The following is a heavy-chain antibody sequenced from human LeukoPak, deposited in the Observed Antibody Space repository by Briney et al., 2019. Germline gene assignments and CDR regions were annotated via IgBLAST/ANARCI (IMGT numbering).Heavy chain of an antibody. J-gene: IGHJ4*02. CDR2: IWYDGSNK. V-gene: IGHV3-30*02. Sequence: PGGSLRLSCAASGFTFNSYDMHWIRQAPGKGLEWVALIWYDGSNKYYPDSVKGRFTISRDNSKNTLYLQMNSLRAEDTAVYYCAKDSCGGDCYSFDYWGQGTLVTVSS. CDR3: AKDSCGGDCYSFDY. D-gene: IGHD2-21*02. CDR1: GFTFNSYD.